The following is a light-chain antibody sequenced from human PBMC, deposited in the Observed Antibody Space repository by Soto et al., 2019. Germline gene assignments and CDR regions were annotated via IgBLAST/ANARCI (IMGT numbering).Light chain of an antibody. Sequence: VMTQTTLLPVTLGQPASISCRSSRSLVFTDGNTYLSWFQQRPGQPPRLLIYEVSERFSGVPDRFSGSGAGTDFTLKISRVEAEDVGVYYCMQATHFPRTFGQGTRLEIK. J-gene: IGKJ5*01. CDR3: MQATHFPRT. CDR1: RSLVFTDGNTY. V-gene: IGKV2-24*01. CDR2: EVS.